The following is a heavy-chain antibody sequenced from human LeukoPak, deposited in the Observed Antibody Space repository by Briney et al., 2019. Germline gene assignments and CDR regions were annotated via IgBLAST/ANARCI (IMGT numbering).Heavy chain of an antibody. CDR2: IHPNSGGT. J-gene: IGHJ5*02. V-gene: IGHV1-2*02. CDR1: GYTFTGYY. D-gene: IGHD2-15*01. Sequence: ASVKVSCKASGYTFTGYYLHWVRQAPGQGLEWMGWIHPNSGGTNYAQKFQGRVTMTRDTSISTVYMELRRLRYDDTAAYYCARGPLEYCSGGTCYSGRNWFDPWGQGTLVIVSS. CDR3: ARGPLEYCSGGTCYSGRNWFDP.